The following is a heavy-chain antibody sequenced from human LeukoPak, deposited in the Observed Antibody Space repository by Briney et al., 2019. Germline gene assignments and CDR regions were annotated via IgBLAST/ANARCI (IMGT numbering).Heavy chain of an antibody. D-gene: IGHD3-9*01. Sequence: GGSLRLSCAASGSTFSSYWMHWIGQGPGKGLVWFSHIDSDGSSTSYADSVKGRFTISRDNAKNTLYLQMNSLRAEDTAVYYCARSYYDILTGYWVDDTFDIWGQGTKVTVSS. CDR2: IDSDGSST. CDR1: GSTFSSYW. CDR3: ARSYYDILTGYWVDDTFDI. J-gene: IGHJ3*02. V-gene: IGHV3-74*01.